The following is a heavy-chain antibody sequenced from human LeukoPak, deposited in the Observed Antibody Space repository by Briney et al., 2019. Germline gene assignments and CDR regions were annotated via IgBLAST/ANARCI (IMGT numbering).Heavy chain of an antibody. D-gene: IGHD1-20*01. Sequence: GGSLRLSCAASGFTLSTYSMNWVRQAPGKGLEWVSYISSSSNIIYYAVSVEGRFTISRDNAKNSLSLQMNSLRDEDTAVYYCASYNWNDGFFDYWGQGTLVTVSS. V-gene: IGHV3-48*02. CDR2: ISSSSNII. CDR1: GFTLSTYS. CDR3: ASYNWNDGFFDY. J-gene: IGHJ4*02.